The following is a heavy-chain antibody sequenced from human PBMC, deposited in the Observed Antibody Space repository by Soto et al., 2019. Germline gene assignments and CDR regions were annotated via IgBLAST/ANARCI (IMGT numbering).Heavy chain of an antibody. V-gene: IGHV5-51*01. CDR1: GYSFNMYW. J-gene: IGHJ3*02. Sequence: GESLKISCKGSGYSFNMYWIAWVRQMPGQGLEWMGIIYPGDSDTTYSSSFQGQATISADKSISTAYLQWSSLKASDTAMYYCARRYSSSWSTDAFDIWGQGTMVTVSS. CDR2: IYPGDSDT. CDR3: ARRYSSSWSTDAFDI. D-gene: IGHD6-13*01.